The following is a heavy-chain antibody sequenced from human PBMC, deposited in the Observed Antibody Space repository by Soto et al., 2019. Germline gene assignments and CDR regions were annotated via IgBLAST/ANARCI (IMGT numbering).Heavy chain of an antibody. Sequence: SVKVSCKASGGTFSSYAISWVRQAPGQGLEWMGGIIPIFGTANYAQKFQGRVTITADESTSTAYMELSSLRSEDTAVYYCARDGPYGSGGYVWFDPWGQGTLVTVSS. D-gene: IGHD3-10*01. CDR1: GGTFSSYA. CDR3: ARDGPYGSGGYVWFDP. V-gene: IGHV1-69*13. J-gene: IGHJ5*02. CDR2: IIPIFGTA.